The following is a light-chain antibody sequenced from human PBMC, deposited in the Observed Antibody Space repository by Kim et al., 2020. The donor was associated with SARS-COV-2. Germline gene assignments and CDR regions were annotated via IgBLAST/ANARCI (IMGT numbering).Light chain of an antibody. CDR2: GAS. Sequence: ETVMTQSPATLSMSPGERPTLSCRASRSINTNLAWYQQKPGQAPRLLIYGASTRATGIPARFVGSGSGTEFTLAISSLQSEDFAVYYCQQYNDWPPVTFGQGTRLEIK. CDR3: QQYNDWPPVT. V-gene: IGKV3-15*01. J-gene: IGKJ5*01. CDR1: RSINTN.